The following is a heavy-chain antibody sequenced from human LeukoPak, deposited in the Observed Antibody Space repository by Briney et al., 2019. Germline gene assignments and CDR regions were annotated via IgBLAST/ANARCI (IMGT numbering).Heavy chain of an antibody. J-gene: IGHJ3*01. Sequence: PSEALSLTCTVSGDSITNSYWAWIRQPPGKGLEWIANVSNNGRKNYNPSLKSRLTISMDTSKNQFSLRLNSLTAADTAVYYCAREVSRSWAPGAFDVWGQGTRVTVSS. D-gene: IGHD6-13*01. CDR2: VSNNGRK. CDR3: AREVSRSWAPGAFDV. CDR1: GDSITNSY. V-gene: IGHV4-59*01.